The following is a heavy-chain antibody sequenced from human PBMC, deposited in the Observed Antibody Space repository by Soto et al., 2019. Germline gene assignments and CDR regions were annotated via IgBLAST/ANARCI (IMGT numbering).Heavy chain of an antibody. J-gene: IGHJ4*02. Sequence: GRSLRLSCAACGFTLSSYWMSWVRQAPGKGLEWVANIKQDGSEKYYVDSVKGRFTICRDKAKNSLYLQMNSLRAEDTAVYYCATEIAARPRGGYYFDYWGQGTLVTVPS. CDR1: GFTLSSYW. V-gene: IGHV3-7*01. CDR3: ATEIAARPRGGYYFDY. CDR2: IKQDGSEK. D-gene: IGHD6-6*01.